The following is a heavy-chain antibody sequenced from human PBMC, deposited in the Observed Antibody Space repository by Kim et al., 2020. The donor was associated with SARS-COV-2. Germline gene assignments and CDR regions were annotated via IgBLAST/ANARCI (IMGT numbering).Heavy chain of an antibody. J-gene: IGHJ3*02. Sequence: ADSVKGRFTISRDNSKNTLYLQMSSLRAEDTAVYYCVKDRYYYDSSGFDIWGQGTMVTVSS. D-gene: IGHD3-22*01. CDR3: VKDRYYYDSSGFDI. V-gene: IGHV3-64D*09.